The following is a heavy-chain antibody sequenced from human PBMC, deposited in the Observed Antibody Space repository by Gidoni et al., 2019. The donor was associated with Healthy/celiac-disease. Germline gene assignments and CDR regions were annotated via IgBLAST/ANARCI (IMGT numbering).Heavy chain of an antibody. CDR2: IWYDGSNK. V-gene: IGHV3-33*01. J-gene: IGHJ4*02. Sequence: QVQLVESGGGGVQPGWSLRLPCAAAGFTFSSYGMHWVRQAPGKGLEWVAVIWYDGSNKYYADSVKGRFTISRDNSKNTLYLQMNSLRAEDTAVYYCARPGAGGSYLAEFDYWGQGTLVTVSS. CDR1: GFTFSSYG. D-gene: IGHD1-26*01. CDR3: ARPGAGGSYLAEFDY.